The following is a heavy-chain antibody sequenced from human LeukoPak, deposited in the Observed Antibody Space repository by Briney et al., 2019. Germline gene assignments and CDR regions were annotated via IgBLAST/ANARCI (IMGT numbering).Heavy chain of an antibody. V-gene: IGHV4-59*01. D-gene: IGHD3-10*01. J-gene: IGHJ4*02. CDR3: AGEGYYGSWYQGSQDY. CDR1: GVPNRSFY. CDR2: IYYSRSN. Sequence: SETLSLTCSVSGVPNRSFYWSCSPQPPGKGLEWWGYIYYSRSNHYNPSLESRDNITVDSSKKVFSVQLSSVTAADTAVYYLAGEGYYGSWYQGSQDYWGQGTLVTVSS.